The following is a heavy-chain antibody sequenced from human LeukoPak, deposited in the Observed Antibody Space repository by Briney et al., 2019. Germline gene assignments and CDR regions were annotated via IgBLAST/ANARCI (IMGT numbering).Heavy chain of an antibody. V-gene: IGHV1-2*02. Sequence: ASVTVSFKASGYTFTDYHMHWVRQAAGQGLAGMGCINPDRGCTNYAQKFQGRVTKTRYTSISTAYMELSRLRSEDTAVYYCAREQKGYDSSGINWFDPWGQGTLVTVSS. CDR1: GYTFTDYH. CDR3: AREQKGYDSSGINWFDP. CDR2: INPDRGCT. D-gene: IGHD3-22*01. J-gene: IGHJ5*02.